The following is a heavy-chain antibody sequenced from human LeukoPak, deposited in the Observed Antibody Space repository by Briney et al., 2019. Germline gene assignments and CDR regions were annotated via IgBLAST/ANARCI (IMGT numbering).Heavy chain of an antibody. CDR1: GYTFTSYG. Sequence: GASVKVSCKASGYTFTSYGISWVRQAPGQGLEWMGWISAYNGNTNYAQKLQGRVTMTTDTSTSTAYMELRSLRSDDTAVYYCARDNGFHVTIFGVVSYYYYGMDVWGQGTTVTVS. J-gene: IGHJ6*02. V-gene: IGHV1-18*01. D-gene: IGHD3-3*01. CDR3: ARDNGFHVTIFGVVSYYYYGMDV. CDR2: ISAYNGNT.